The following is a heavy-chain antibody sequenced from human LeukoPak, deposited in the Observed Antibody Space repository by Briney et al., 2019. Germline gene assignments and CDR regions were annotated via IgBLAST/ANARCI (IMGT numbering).Heavy chain of an antibody. Sequence: SQTLSLTCTVSGGSISSGSYYWSWIRQPAGKGLEWIGRIYTSGSTNYNPSLKSRVTISVDTSKNQFSLKLSSVTAADTAVYYRARVGGTKDSYGKGENAFDTRGQGTIVTVSS. D-gene: IGHD5-18*01. CDR3: ARVGGTKDSYGKGENAFDT. CDR2: IYTSGST. J-gene: IGHJ3*02. V-gene: IGHV4-61*02. CDR1: GGSISSGSYY.